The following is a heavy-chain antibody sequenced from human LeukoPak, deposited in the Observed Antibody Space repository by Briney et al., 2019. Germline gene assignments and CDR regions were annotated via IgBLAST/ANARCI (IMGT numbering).Heavy chain of an antibody. CDR2: IYYSGST. Sequence: PSETLSLTCTVSGGSISSYYWSWIRQPPGKGLEWIGYIYYSGSTNYNPSLKSRVPISADQSNKQLSLKLSSVAAADTAVYCCARISGSPNNYYYYGRHVWGQETTVTVST. CDR3: ARISGSPNNYYYYGRHV. J-gene: IGHJ6*01. V-gene: IGHV4-59*08. CDR1: GGSISSYY. D-gene: IGHD3-10*01.